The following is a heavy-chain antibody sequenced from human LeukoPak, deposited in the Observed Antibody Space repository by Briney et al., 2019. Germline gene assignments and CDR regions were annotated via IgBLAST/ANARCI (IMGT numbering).Heavy chain of an antibody. CDR3: ARKRGVGVDTNAFDM. V-gene: IGHV1-2*02. J-gene: IGHJ3*02. Sequence: AASVKVSCKASGYTITGYYMHWVRQAPGQGLEWVGWINANNDGSVYAQKFQGRVTMTRDTSINTAYMELSRLRSDDTAVYYCARKRGVGVDTNAFDMWGQGTMVTVSS. CDR1: GYTITGYY. CDR2: INANNDGS. D-gene: IGHD3-3*01.